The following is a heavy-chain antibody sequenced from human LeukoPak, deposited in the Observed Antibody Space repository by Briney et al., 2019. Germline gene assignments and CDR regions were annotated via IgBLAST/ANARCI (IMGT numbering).Heavy chain of an antibody. CDR1: GYTFTGYY. J-gene: IGHJ4*02. V-gene: IGHV1-2*02. CDR2: INPNSGGT. Sequence: ASVKVSCKASGYTFTGYYMHWVRQAPGQGLEWMGWINPNSGGTNYAQKFQGRVTMTRDTSISTAYMELSSLTSEDTAVYYCARLNDYWGREPWSPSPQ. CDR3: ARLNDY.